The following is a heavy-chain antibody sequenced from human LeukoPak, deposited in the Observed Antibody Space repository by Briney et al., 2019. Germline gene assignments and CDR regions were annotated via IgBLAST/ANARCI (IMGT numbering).Heavy chain of an antibody. CDR3: AKGGSSGWHWNGDAFDM. Sequence: ASVKVSCKASGYSFTNSGINWVRQAPGQGLEWMGWICAYNGNTHYAQKFQGRVTMTTDTSTSTAYMDLRSLRSDDTAVYYCAKGGSSGWHWNGDAFDMWGQGTMVTVSS. CDR1: GYSFTNSG. V-gene: IGHV1-18*01. CDR2: ICAYNGNT. J-gene: IGHJ3*02. D-gene: IGHD6-19*01.